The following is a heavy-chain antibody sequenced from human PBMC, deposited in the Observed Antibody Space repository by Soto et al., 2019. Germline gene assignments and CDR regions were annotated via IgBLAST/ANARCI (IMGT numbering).Heavy chain of an antibody. D-gene: IGHD2-21*02. J-gene: IGHJ5*02. Sequence: ASVKVSCKASGYTFTSYGISWVRQAPGQGLEWMGRISAYNGKTNYAQKLQGRVTMTTDTSTSTAYMELRSLRSDDTAVYYCARQDVVLNTAIPEFDPWGQGALVTFSA. CDR1: GYTFTSYG. V-gene: IGHV1-18*04. CDR2: ISAYNGKT. CDR3: ARQDVVLNTAIPEFDP.